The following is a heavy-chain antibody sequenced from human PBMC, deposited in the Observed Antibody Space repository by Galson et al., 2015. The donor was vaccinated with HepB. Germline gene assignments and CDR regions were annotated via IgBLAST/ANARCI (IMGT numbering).Heavy chain of an antibody. V-gene: IGHV3-30-3*01. D-gene: IGHD4-17*01. Sequence: SLRLSCAASGFTFSSYAMHWVRQAPGKGLEWVAVISKDGGNKYHADSVKGRFTISRDNSRNTLYLQMNSLTAEDTAVYYCARTTTVIPFVDYWGKGTLVTVSS. CDR2: ISKDGGNK. CDR1: GFTFSSYA. CDR3: ARTTTVIPFVDY. J-gene: IGHJ4*02.